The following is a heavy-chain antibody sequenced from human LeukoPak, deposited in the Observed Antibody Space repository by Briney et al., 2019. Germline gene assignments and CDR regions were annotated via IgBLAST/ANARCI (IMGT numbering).Heavy chain of an antibody. V-gene: IGHV4-59*01. CDR1: GGSIRDYY. J-gene: IGHJ6*02. CDR3: ASSWEISGVVSPYYYGLHV. D-gene: IGHD3-3*01. CDR2: IYYSGNT. Sequence: SETLSLTCTVSGGSIRDYYWSWIRQPPGKGLEWIGYIYYSGNTNYNPSLKSRVTISVDTSENQFSLKLSSVTAADTAVYYCASSWEISGVVSPYYYGLHVWGQGTTVTVSS.